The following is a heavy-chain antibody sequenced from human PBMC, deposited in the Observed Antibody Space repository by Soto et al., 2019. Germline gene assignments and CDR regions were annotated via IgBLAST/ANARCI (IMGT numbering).Heavy chain of an antibody. Sequence: GSLRLSCAASGFTFSSYAMSWVRQAPGKGLEWVSAISGSGGSTYYADSVKGRFTISRDNSKNTLYLQMNSLRAEDTAVYYCAKDALEGYCTNGVCCSYYYYYYMDVWGKGTTVTVSS. J-gene: IGHJ6*03. CDR1: GFTFSSYA. CDR3: AKDALEGYCTNGVCCSYYYYYYMDV. D-gene: IGHD2-8*01. CDR2: ISGSGGST. V-gene: IGHV3-23*01.